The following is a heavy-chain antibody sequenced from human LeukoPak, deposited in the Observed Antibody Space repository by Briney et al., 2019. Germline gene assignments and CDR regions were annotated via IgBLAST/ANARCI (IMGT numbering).Heavy chain of an antibody. J-gene: IGHJ3*01. CDR1: GGSISSNNYY. V-gene: IGHV4-39*01. D-gene: IGHD7-27*01. Sequence: SETLSLTCSVYGGSISSNNYYWGWIRQAPGKGLESIGSVFYIGSTFYNPSLQSRATISVDTSKNQFSLRMNSVTAADTALYFCARQPTSTGAFYLSAFDLWGHGTMVIVSS. CDR3: ARQPTSTGAFYLSAFDL. CDR2: VFYIGST.